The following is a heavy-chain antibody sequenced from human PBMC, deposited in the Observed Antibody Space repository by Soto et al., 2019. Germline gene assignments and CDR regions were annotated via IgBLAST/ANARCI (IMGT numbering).Heavy chain of an antibody. CDR1: GGSISSSSYY. V-gene: IGHV4-39*02. J-gene: IGHJ5*02. CDR2: ICYSGST. CDR3: AREGTVVTGDWFDP. D-gene: IGHD2-15*01. Sequence: SETLSLTCTVSGGSISSSSYYWVWIRHPPGKGLEWIGSICYSGSTYYNPSLKSRVTISVDTSKNQFSLKLSSVTAADTAVYYCAREGTVVTGDWFDPWGQGTLVTVSS.